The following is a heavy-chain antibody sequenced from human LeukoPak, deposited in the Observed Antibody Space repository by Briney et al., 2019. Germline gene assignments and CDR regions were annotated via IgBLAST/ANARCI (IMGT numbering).Heavy chain of an antibody. CDR2: ISSSSSTI. CDR1: GFTFSSYS. Sequence: GGSLRLSCAASGFTFSSYSMNWVRQAPGKGLEWVSYISSSSSTINYADSVKGRFTISRDNAKNSLYLQMNSLRDEDTAVYYCARDVGGPAAAGIFDYWGQGTLVTVSS. V-gene: IGHV3-48*02. J-gene: IGHJ4*02. CDR3: ARDVGGPAAAGIFDY. D-gene: IGHD6-13*01.